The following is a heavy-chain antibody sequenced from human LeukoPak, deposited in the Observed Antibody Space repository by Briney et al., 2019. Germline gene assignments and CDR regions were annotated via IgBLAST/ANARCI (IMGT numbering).Heavy chain of an antibody. V-gene: IGHV3-23*01. Sequence: GGSLRLSCAASGFTFSNYAMSWVRQAPGKGLEWVSAISGSGGSTYYADSVKGRFTISRDNSKNTLYLQMNSLRAEDTAVYYCAKSWQTILTGYSYYFDYWGQGTLVTVSS. CDR3: AKSWQTILTGYSYYFDY. CDR1: GFTFSNYA. D-gene: IGHD3-9*01. CDR2: ISGSGGST. J-gene: IGHJ4*02.